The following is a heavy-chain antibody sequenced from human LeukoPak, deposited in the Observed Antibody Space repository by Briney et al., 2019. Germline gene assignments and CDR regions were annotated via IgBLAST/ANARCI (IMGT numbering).Heavy chain of an antibody. J-gene: IGHJ5*02. CDR1: GWSFNDYY. D-gene: IGHD2-2*01. Sequence: SETLSLTCAVYGWSFNDYYWNWIRQPPGKGLEWIGEINARGDTNYNPSLKSRVTISVDTSKDQFSLSLSSMSASDTAVYYCARGQVPAARGHNWFDPWGQGTLVTVSS. CDR2: INARGDT. CDR3: ARGQVPAARGHNWFDP. V-gene: IGHV4-34*01.